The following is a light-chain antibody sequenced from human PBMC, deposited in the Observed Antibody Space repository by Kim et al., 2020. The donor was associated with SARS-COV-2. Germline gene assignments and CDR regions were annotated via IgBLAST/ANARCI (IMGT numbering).Light chain of an antibody. CDR2: GGS. V-gene: IGKV1-5*01. CDR1: QGISAW. CDR3: QQYDSYSNT. J-gene: IGKJ2*01. Sequence: SASGGDRVTIPCRGRQGISAWLAWYQQKPGKAPKLLIYGGSSLNSVVPSRFSGSGSGTEFTLTISSLQPDDFATYYCQQYDSYSNTFGQGTKLEI.